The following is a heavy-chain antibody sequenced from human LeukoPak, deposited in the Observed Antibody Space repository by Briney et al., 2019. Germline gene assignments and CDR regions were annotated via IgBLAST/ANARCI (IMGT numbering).Heavy chain of an antibody. V-gene: IGHV3-74*01. J-gene: IGHJ4*02. CDR2: INTDGSST. CDR3: ASGYNYVNIDH. D-gene: IGHD3-22*01. CDR1: GFTFSSYW. Sequence: PGGSLRLSCAASGFTFSSYWMHWVRQAPGKGLVWVSRINTDGSSTNYADSVKGRFTISRDNAKNTLYLQMNSLRGDDTAVYYCASGYNYVNIDHWGQGTLVTASS.